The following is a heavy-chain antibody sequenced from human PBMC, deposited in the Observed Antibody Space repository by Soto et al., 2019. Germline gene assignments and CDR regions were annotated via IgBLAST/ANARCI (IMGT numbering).Heavy chain of an antibody. D-gene: IGHD5-12*01. J-gene: IGHJ5*01. CDR3: ARGGVATIFGDS. V-gene: IGHV3-48*02. CDR1: GFTFSRYS. CDR2: IDTSSHTI. Sequence: EVQLVGSGGGLVQPGGSLRVTCAASGFTFSRYSMNWVRQAPGKGLEWLSYIDTSSHTIYYADSVKGRFIISRDNAKNSLYLQMSSLRDEDTAVYYCARGGVATIFGDSWGQGTLVTVSS.